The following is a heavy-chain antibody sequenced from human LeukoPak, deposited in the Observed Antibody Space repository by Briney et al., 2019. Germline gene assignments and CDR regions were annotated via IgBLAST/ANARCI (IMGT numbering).Heavy chain of an antibody. D-gene: IGHD3-10*01. V-gene: IGHV3-21*01. CDR3: ARAMVRGVITIGY. CDR2: ISSSSSYI. J-gene: IGHJ4*02. CDR1: GFTFSSYS. Sequence: GGSPRLSCAASGFTFSSYSMNWVRQAPAKGLEWVSSISSSSSYIYYADSVKGRFTISRDNAKNSLYLQMNSLRAEDTAVYYCARAMVRGVITIGYWGQGTLVTVSS.